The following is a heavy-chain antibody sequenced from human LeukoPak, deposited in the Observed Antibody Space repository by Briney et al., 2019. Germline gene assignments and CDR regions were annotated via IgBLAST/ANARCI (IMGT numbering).Heavy chain of an antibody. Sequence: SGGSLRLSCAASGFTFSSYEMHWVRQAPGKGLEWVSYISSSGSTIYYADSVKGRFTISRDNAKNSLYLQMNSLRAEDTAVYYCARWSCSSTSCPSDYWGEGTLVTVSS. D-gene: IGHD2-2*01. CDR1: GFTFSSYE. J-gene: IGHJ4*02. CDR2: ISSSGSTI. CDR3: ARWSCSSTSCPSDY. V-gene: IGHV3-48*03.